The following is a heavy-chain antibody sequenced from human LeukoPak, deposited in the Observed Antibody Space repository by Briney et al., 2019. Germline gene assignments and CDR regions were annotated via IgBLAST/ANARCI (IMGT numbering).Heavy chain of an antibody. V-gene: IGHV3-11*04. D-gene: IGHD3-22*01. J-gene: IGHJ3*02. CDR1: GFIFSDYY. CDR2: ISDSGSNI. Sequence: GGSLRLSCAASGFIFSDYYMGWIRQAPGRGLEWVSYISDSGSNIYYTDSVKGRFTMSRDNAKKSLYLQMNSLRAEDTAVYYCARAKFDSSGYYYRGFDIWGQGTMVTVSS. CDR3: ARAKFDSSGYYYRGFDI.